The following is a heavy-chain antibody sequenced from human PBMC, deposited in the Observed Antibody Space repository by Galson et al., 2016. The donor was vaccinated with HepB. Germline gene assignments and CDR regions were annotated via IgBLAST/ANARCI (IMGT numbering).Heavy chain of an antibody. CDR3: ARDLPEETAGALDV. CDR2: IYINGNG. V-gene: IGHV3-53*01. J-gene: IGHJ3*01. D-gene: IGHD1-14*01. Sequence: SLRLSCAASGFSVSSNYMMWVRQAPGKGLEWVSVIYINGNGYYADSVRGRFTISRDNSKNTVYLQMNSLRAEDTAMYYCARDLPEETAGALDVWGQGTMVIVSS. CDR1: GFSVSSNY.